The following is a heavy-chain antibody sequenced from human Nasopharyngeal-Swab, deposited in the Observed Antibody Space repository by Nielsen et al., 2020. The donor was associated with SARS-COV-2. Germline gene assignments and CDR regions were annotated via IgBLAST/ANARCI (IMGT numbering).Heavy chain of an antibody. J-gene: IGHJ4*02. CDR3: AREKTRSVTIFGVVIA. D-gene: IGHD3-3*01. CDR1: EYTFTGYY. CDR2: INPNSGGT. V-gene: IGHV1-2*02. Sequence: ASVKVSCKASEYTFTGYYMHWVRQAPGQGLEWMGWINPNSGGTNYAQKFQGRVTMTRGTSISTAYMELSRLRSDDTAVYYCAREKTRSVTIFGVVIAWGQGTLVTVSS.